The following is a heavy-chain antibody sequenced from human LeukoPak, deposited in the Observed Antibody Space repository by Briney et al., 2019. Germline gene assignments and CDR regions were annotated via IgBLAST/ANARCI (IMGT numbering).Heavy chain of an antibody. CDR1: GFTLSSDW. CDR2: MNQDGSDT. CDR3: ATVFGY. J-gene: IGHJ4*02. Sequence: PGGSLRLSCAVSGFTLSSDWMHWVRHAPGKGLEWISRMNQDGSDTSYAHSVKGRFTISRDNAKNTVYLQMNSLRAEDSAVYYCATVFGYWGQGTLVTVSS. V-gene: IGHV3-74*01.